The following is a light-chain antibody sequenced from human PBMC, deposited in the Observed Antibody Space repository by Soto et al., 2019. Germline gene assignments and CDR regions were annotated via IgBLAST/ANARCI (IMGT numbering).Light chain of an antibody. CDR1: SSDVGSYNL. CDR3: CSCAGSSTPYV. V-gene: IGLV2-23*02. CDR2: EVS. J-gene: IGLJ1*01. Sequence: QSALTQPASVSGSPGQSITISCTGTSSDVGSYNLVSWYQQHPGKAPKLMIYEVSKRPSGVSNRFSGSKSGNTASLTNSGLQAEDEADYYCCSCAGSSTPYVSGTGTKVTVL.